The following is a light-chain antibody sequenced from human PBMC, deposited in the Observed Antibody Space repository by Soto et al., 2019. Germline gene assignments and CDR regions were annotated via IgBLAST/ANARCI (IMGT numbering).Light chain of an antibody. CDR2: DDS. CDR3: QVWYSSTDHIYV. J-gene: IGLJ1*01. CDR1: NIGSES. V-gene: IGLV3-21*02. Sequence: SYELTQPPSVSVAPGQTARITCGGNNIGSESVHWYQQRPGQAPVLVVYDDSDRPSGIPERFSGSNSANTATLTISRVEAGDEADYYCQVWYSSTDHIYVFGTGTKVTVL.